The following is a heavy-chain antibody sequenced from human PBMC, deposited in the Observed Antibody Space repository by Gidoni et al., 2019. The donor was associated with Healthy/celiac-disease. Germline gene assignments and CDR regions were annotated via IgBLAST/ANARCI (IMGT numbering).Heavy chain of an antibody. V-gene: IGHV4-61*01. CDR3: ARVSVGADDYYFDY. CDR1: GGSVSSGSYY. CDR2: IYYSGRT. Sequence: QVQLQESGPGLVKPSETLSLTCPFSGGSVSSGSYYWSWIRQPPGKGLEWIGYIYYSGRTNYNPSRKSRVTISVDTSKNQFSLKLSSVTAADTAVYYCARVSVGADDYYFDYWGQGTLVTVSS. D-gene: IGHD1-26*01. J-gene: IGHJ4*02.